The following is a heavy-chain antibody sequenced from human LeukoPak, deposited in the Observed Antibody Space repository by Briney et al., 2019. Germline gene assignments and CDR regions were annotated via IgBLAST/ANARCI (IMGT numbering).Heavy chain of an antibody. J-gene: IGHJ4*02. V-gene: IGHV1-2*02. D-gene: IGHD5-24*01. CDR1: GNSFTDYH. Sequence: SVKVSCKASGNSFTDYHLHWVRQAPGQGLEWMGWINHISGGTEYAEKFQGRVTMTRDTSISTFYMELSSLRSDDTALYYCARDPVRRDGYNLDYWGQGTLVTVSS. CDR3: ARDPVRRDGYNLDY. CDR2: INHISGGT.